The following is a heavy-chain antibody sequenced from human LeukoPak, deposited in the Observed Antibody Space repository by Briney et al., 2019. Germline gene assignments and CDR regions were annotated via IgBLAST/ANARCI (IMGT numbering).Heavy chain of an antibody. J-gene: IGHJ4*02. V-gene: IGHV1-18*01. CDR2: ISVYRGNT. CDR3: ARDPDGAMDFDY. D-gene: IGHD5-24*01. CDR1: GYTFSTYG. Sequence: ASVKVSCKASGYTFSTYGISWVRQAPGQGLEWMGWISVYRGNTNYAQNIQGRVAMTTDTSTSTAYMELRSLRSDDTAVYYCARDPDGAMDFDYWGQGTLVTVSS.